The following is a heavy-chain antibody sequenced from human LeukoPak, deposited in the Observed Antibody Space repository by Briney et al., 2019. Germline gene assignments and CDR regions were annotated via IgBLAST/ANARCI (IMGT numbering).Heavy chain of an antibody. Sequence: GGSLRLSCAASGFTFDDYAMHWVRQAPGKGLEWVSGISWNSGSIGYADSVKGRFTISRDNAKNSLYLQMNSLRAEDTALYYCAKGPILTASWFDPWGQGTLVTVS. CDR1: GFTFDDYA. V-gene: IGHV3-9*01. CDR3: AKGPILTASWFDP. J-gene: IGHJ5*02. D-gene: IGHD3-9*01. CDR2: ISWNSGSI.